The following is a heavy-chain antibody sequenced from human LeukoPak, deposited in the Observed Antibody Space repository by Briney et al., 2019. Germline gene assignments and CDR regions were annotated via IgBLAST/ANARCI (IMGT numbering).Heavy chain of an antibody. J-gene: IGHJ4*02. D-gene: IGHD3-9*01. Sequence: GGYLRLSCAASGFTFSSYAMSWVRQAPGKGLEWVSAISGSGGSTYYADSVKGRFTISRDNSKNTLYLQMNSLRAEDTAVYYCAKEADSLLYDILTGHFDYWGQGTLVTVSS. CDR2: ISGSGGST. CDR3: AKEADSLLYDILTGHFDY. CDR1: GFTFSSYA. V-gene: IGHV3-23*01.